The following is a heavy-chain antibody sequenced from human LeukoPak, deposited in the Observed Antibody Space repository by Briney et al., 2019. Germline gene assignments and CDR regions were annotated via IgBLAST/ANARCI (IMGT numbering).Heavy chain of an antibody. D-gene: IGHD3-10*01. J-gene: IGHJ4*02. V-gene: IGHV4-31*03. Sequence: PSQTLSLTCTASGGSISSGSYYWNWIRQHPGMGLEWIGCIYHSGSTSYNPSLKSRVSISVDTSKNQFSLRLSSVTAADTAVYYCARGPRDYGSGSYYNVLAFDYWGQGTLVTVSS. CDR1: GGSISSGSYY. CDR2: IYHSGST. CDR3: ARGPRDYGSGSYYNVLAFDY.